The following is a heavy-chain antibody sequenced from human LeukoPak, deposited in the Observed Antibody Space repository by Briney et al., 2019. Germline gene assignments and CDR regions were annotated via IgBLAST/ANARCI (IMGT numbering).Heavy chain of an antibody. Sequence: SETLSLTCTVSGGSISSYYWSWIRQPPGKGLEWIGYIYYSGSTNYNPSLKSRVTISVDTSNNQFSLKLRSVTAADTAVYYCARGIPGYFGTSGYYYEYWGQGTLVTVSS. CDR1: GGSISSYY. CDR3: ARGIPGYFGTSGYYYEY. D-gene: IGHD3-22*01. V-gene: IGHV4-59*01. J-gene: IGHJ4*02. CDR2: IYYSGST.